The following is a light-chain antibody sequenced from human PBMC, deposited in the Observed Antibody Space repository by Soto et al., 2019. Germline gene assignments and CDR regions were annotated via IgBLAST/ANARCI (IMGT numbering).Light chain of an antibody. CDR2: GAS. CDR1: QSVSSN. J-gene: IGKJ1*01. CDR3: QQYNNWPRGT. V-gene: IGKV3-15*01. Sequence: EIVMTQSPATLSVSPGERATLSCRASQSVSSNLAWYQQKPGQAPRLLMYGASTRATGIPARFSGSGSGTEFTLTISSLQSEDFAVYYCQQYNNWPRGTFGQGTKVEIK.